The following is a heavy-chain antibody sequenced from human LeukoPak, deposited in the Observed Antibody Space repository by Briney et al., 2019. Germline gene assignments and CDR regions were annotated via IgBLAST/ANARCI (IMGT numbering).Heavy chain of an antibody. J-gene: IGHJ6*02. Sequence: GGSLRLSCAASGFTFSSYWVHWVRQAPGKGLVWVSRINSDGSSTSYADSVKGRFTISRDNAKNTLYLQMNSLRAEDTAVYYCARVRGYYYDSSGYYFYYGMDVWGQGTTVTVSS. CDR1: GFTFSSYW. CDR2: INSDGSST. CDR3: ARVRGYYYDSSGYYFYYGMDV. V-gene: IGHV3-74*01. D-gene: IGHD3-22*01.